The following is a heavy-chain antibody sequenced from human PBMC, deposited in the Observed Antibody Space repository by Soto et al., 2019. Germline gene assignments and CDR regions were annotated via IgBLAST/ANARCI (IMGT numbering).Heavy chain of an antibody. CDR1: GGSLSKYY. J-gene: IGHJ5*02. CDR2: IHSTGSP. CDR3: ARRPVYGDYANLDP. V-gene: IGHV4-4*07. Sequence: SETLSPTCPVSGGSLSKYYWNWIRQPAGKGLEWIGCIHSTGSPNYNPSLKSRVTMSVDASRYQLYLKLNLTSVTAAETAVYYCARRPVYGDYANLDPWGQGTLVTVSS. D-gene: IGHD4-17*01.